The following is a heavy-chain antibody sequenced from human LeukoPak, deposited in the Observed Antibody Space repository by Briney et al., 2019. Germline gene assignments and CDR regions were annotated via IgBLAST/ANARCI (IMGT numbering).Heavy chain of an antibody. CDR3: ARGATVESDY. CDR2: IRYDGSDK. D-gene: IGHD4-23*01. V-gene: IGHV3-30*02. Sequence: GGSLRLSCAVSGFILSSFDMHWVRQAPGQGLEWVASIRYDGSDKYYTDSVKGRFTVSRDNAKNSLYLQMNSLRAEDTAIYYCARGATVESDYWGQGTLVTVSS. CDR1: GFILSSFD. J-gene: IGHJ4*02.